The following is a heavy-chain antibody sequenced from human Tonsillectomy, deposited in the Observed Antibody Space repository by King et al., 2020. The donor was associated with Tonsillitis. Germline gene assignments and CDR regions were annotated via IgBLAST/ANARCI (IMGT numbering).Heavy chain of an antibody. Sequence: EVQLVESGGGLVQPGGSLRLSCAASGFTFSSYWMHWVRQAPGKGMVWVSRINSDGSSTSYTDSVKGRFTISRDKAKNTLYLQMNSLRAEDTAVYYCARASSGWSGFDYWGQGTLVTVSS. D-gene: IGHD6-19*01. CDR3: ARASSGWSGFDY. CDR1: GFTFSSYW. CDR2: INSDGSST. J-gene: IGHJ4*02. V-gene: IGHV3-74*01.